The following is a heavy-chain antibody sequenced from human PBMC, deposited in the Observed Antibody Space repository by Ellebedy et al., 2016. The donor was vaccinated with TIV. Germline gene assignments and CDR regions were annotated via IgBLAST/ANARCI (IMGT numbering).Heavy chain of an antibody. J-gene: IGHJ6*02. D-gene: IGHD3-10*01. Sequence: SVKVSXXASGGTFSSYAISWVRQLPAQGLEWMGGIIPIFGTANYAQKFQGRVTITADESTSTAYMELSSLRSEDTAVYYCERGPTLYGSAYYYYGMDVWGQGTTVTVSS. CDR1: GGTFSSYA. V-gene: IGHV1-69*13. CDR3: ERGPTLYGSAYYYYGMDV. CDR2: IIPIFGTA.